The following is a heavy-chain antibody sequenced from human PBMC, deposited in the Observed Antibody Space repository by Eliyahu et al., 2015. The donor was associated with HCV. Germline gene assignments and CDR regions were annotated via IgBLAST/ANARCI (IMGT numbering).Heavy chain of an antibody. CDR2: ISGIGGTT. CDR1: XXXXSTXA. Sequence: EVHLLESGGGLVQPGGSLRLSCAASXXXXSTXAMGWVRXAXGKGLEWVSSISGIGGTTYYSDSVKGRFTISRDTSKNTLFLQMSSLRAEDTAIYYCANANHIVRGPPSWFDPWGQGTLVTVSS. J-gene: IGHJ5*02. V-gene: IGHV3-23*01. D-gene: IGHD3-10*01. CDR3: ANANHIVRGPPSWFDP.